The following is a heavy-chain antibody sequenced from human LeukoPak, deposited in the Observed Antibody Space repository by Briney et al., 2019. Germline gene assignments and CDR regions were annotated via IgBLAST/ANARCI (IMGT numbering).Heavy chain of an antibody. CDR2: VYPGDSDT. D-gene: IGHD2-15*01. J-gene: IGHJ4*02. CDR1: GDSFNTYW. CDR3: VRHGGYPSSAVSDY. Sequence: GESLKISWKGSGDSFNTYWIGWVRQMHGKGLEWMGLVYPGDSDTRYRPSFQGQVAFSADKSISTAYLQWSSLKASDTAIYYCVRHGGYPSSAVSDYWGQGTLVTVSS. V-gene: IGHV5-51*01.